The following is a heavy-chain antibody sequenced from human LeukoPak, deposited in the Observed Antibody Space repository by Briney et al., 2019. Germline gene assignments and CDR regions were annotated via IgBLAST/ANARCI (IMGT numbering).Heavy chain of an antibody. Sequence: SETLSLTCTVSGGSISSYYWSWIRQPAGKGLEWIGRIYTSGSTNYNPSLKSRVTMSVDTSKNQFSLKLSSVTAADTAVYDCARDRGLGIAVAGTGWNWFDPCGQGTLVTVSS. V-gene: IGHV4-4*07. CDR2: IYTSGST. J-gene: IGHJ5*02. D-gene: IGHD6-19*01. CDR1: GGSISSYY. CDR3: ARDRGLGIAVAGTGWNWFDP.